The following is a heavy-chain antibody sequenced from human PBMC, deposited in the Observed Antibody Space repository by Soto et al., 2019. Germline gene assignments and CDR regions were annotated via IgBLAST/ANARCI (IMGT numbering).Heavy chain of an antibody. CDR1: GGSISSYY. D-gene: IGHD2-2*01. CDR3: ASSTPSYWYFDL. J-gene: IGHJ2*01. V-gene: IGHV4-59*08. Sequence: SETLSLTCTVSGGSISSYYWSWIRQPPGKGLVWILYIYYSGSTNYNPSLKSRVTISVDTSKNQFSLKLSSVTAADTAVYYCASSTPSYWYFDLWGRGTLVTVSS. CDR2: IYYSGST.